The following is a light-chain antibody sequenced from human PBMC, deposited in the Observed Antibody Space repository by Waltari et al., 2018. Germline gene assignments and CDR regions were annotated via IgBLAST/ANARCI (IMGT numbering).Light chain of an antibody. Sequence: QSALTQPASVSGSPGQSITISCTATSSDIGRYNYVSWYQQHPGKALKLIIYDVNNRPSGISDRFSGSKSANTASLTISGLQVEDEADYFCSSYTSTTTPFVFGSGTKVTVL. J-gene: IGLJ1*01. CDR3: SSYTSTTTPFV. CDR2: DVN. V-gene: IGLV2-14*03. CDR1: SSDIGRYNY.